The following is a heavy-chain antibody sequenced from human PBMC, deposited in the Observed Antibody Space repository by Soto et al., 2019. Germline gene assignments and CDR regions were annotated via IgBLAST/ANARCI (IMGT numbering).Heavy chain of an antibody. CDR3: ARHTSGVVIMDGMDV. V-gene: IGHV5-51*01. Sequence: PVESLKISCKGSGYSFTSYWIGWVRQMPGKGLEWMGIIYPGDSDTRYSPSFQGQVTISADKSISTAYLQWSSLKASDTAMYYCARHTSGVVIMDGMDVWGQGTTVTVSS. CDR2: IYPGDSDT. D-gene: IGHD3-3*01. CDR1: GYSFTSYW. J-gene: IGHJ6*02.